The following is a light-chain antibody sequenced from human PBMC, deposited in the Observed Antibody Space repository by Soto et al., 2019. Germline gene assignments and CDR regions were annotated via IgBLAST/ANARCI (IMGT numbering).Light chain of an antibody. J-gene: IGKJ4*01. CDR3: QQDNNWPS. CDR1: QSVSSN. CDR2: GAS. Sequence: EIVMTQSPATLSVSPGERATLSCRASQSVSSNLAWYQQKPGQAPRLLIYGASTKATGIPARFSGSGSGTEVTFTISSLQSGDFGIYYSQQDNNWPSCGGGTKVEIK. V-gene: IGKV3-15*01.